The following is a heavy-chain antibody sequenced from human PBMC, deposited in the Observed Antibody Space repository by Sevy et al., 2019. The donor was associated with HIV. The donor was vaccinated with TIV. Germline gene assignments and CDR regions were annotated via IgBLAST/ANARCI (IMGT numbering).Heavy chain of an antibody. V-gene: IGHV3-48*02. J-gene: IGHJ4*02. CDR3: ARDHLVRGVIVNFDY. Sequence: GGSLRLSCAASGFTFSSYSMNWVRQAPGKGLEWVSYISSSSSTIYYADSVKGRFTISRDNAKSSLYLQMNSLRDEDTAVYYCARDHLVRGVIVNFDYWGQGTLVTVSS. CDR1: GFTFSSYS. D-gene: IGHD3-10*01. CDR2: ISSSSSTI.